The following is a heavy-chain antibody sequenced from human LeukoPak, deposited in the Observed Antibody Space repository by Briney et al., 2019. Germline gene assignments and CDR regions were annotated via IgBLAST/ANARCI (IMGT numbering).Heavy chain of an antibody. CDR3: ARDNRDSSAYHY. Sequence: QPGGSLRLSCAASGFTFSSYAMSWVRQAPGKGLEWVSAISGSGGSTYYADSVKGRFTISRDNSKNTLYLQMNSLSAEDTAVYYCARDNRDSSAYHYWGQGTLVTVSS. D-gene: IGHD3-22*01. V-gene: IGHV3-23*01. CDR1: GFTFSSYA. CDR2: ISGSGGST. J-gene: IGHJ4*02.